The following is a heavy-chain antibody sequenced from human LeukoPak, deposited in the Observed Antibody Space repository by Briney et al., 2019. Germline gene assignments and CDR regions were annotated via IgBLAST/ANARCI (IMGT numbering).Heavy chain of an antibody. D-gene: IGHD3-9*01. CDR1: GYSFSNYW. V-gene: IGHV5-51*01. Sequence: GESLKISCKGSGYSFSNYWIGWVRQMPGKGLEWMAIIYPADSDTRYSPSFIGQVTISADKSVNTAYLQWNSLRAEDTAVYYCAKVWDDILTGLNDWVFDYWGQGTLVTVSS. CDR3: AKVWDDILTGLNDWVFDY. J-gene: IGHJ4*02. CDR2: IYPADSDT.